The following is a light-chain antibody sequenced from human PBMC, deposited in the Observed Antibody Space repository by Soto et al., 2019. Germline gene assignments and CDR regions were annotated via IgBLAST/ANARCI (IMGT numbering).Light chain of an antibody. CDR2: WVN. V-gene: IGLV2-23*02. CDR3: CSYANSSTFDYV. CDR1: SSDVGRYDL. Sequence: QAVVTQPASVSGSPGQSITISCTGTSSDVGRYDLVSWYRHHPGEAPKLMLNWVNKRPSRVSARFSGAKSGNTASLTISGRLHEDDGDDFCCSYANSSTFDYVFGTGTKLTVL. J-gene: IGLJ1*01.